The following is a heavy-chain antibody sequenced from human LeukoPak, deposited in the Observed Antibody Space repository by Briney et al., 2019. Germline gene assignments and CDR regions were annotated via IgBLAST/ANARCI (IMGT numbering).Heavy chain of an antibody. D-gene: IGHD6-19*01. V-gene: IGHV4-61*09. CDR1: GGSINSGSFY. CDR2: IYTSGST. Sequence: SQTLSLTCTVSGGSINSGSFYWNWIRQSAGKGLEWIGHIYTSGSTNYNPSLKSRVIISVDKSKNQFSLKLTSVTAADTAVYYCAREVEAVAAFDYWGQGTLVTVSS. CDR3: AREVEAVAAFDY. J-gene: IGHJ4*02.